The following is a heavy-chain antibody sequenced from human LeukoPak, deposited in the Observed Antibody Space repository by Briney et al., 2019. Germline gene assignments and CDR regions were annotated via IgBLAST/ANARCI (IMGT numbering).Heavy chain of an antibody. Sequence: ASVKVSCKASGYTFTSYYMHWVRQAPGQGLEWMGIINPSGGSTSYAQKFQGRVTMTRDTSTSTVYMELSSLRSEDTAVYYCARDGLDCYDSSGYYYVFGYWGQGTLVTVSS. D-gene: IGHD3-22*01. V-gene: IGHV1-46*01. J-gene: IGHJ4*02. CDR3: ARDGLDCYDSSGYYYVFGY. CDR1: GYTFTSYY. CDR2: INPSGGST.